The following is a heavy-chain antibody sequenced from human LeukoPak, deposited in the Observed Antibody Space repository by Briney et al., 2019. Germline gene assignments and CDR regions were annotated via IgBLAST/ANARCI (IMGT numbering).Heavy chain of an antibody. J-gene: IGHJ3*02. D-gene: IGHD2-2*01. CDR2: IIPIFGTT. CDR1: GGTFSIYA. V-gene: IGHV1-69*01. CDR3: ARNCGSTSCYAAGDAFDI. Sequence: SVKVSSTASGGTFSIYAISWVRQVPGQGLEWMGGIIPIFGTTNYAQKFQGRVTITADESTSTAYMELSSLRSEDTAVYYCARNCGSTSCYAAGDAFDIWGQGTMVTVSS.